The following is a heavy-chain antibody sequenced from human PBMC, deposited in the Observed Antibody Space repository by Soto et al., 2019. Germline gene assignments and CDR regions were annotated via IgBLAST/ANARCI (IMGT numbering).Heavy chain of an antibody. V-gene: IGHV4-61*01. CDR1: GGSVTSGSYY. Sequence: PSETLSLTCTVSGGSVTSGSYYWSWIRQPPGKGLEWIGYIYYSGSTIYNPSLKSRLTISVDTSKNQFSLRLTSATAADTAVYYCARLDPLRFFDYWGQGSLVTVSS. CDR3: ARLDPLRFFDY. J-gene: IGHJ4*02. CDR2: IYYSGST.